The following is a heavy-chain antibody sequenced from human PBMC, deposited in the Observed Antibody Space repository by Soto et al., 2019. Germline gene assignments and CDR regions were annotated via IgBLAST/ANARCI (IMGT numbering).Heavy chain of an antibody. CDR2: ISAYNGNT. J-gene: IGHJ4*02. CDR3: ARDHYDFWSGYGIDY. D-gene: IGHD3-3*01. Sequence: QVQLVQSGAEVKKPGASVKVSCKASGYTFTSYGITWVRQAPGQGLEWMGWISAYNGNTNYAQKLQGRATMTTDTSTSTAYMELRSLRSDDTAVYYCARDHYDFWSGYGIDYWGQGTLVTVSS. CDR1: GYTFTSYG. V-gene: IGHV1-18*01.